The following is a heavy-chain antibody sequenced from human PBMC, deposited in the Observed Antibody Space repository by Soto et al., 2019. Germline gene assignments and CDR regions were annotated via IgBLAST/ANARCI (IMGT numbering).Heavy chain of an antibody. CDR3: ARVGYCSGYSCHYMDV. D-gene: IGHD2-2*01. J-gene: IGHJ6*03. CDR2: ISADNVHT. Sequence: ASVKVSCKASGYTFTSYGFNWVRQAPGQGLEWMGWISADNVHTNYAQKFQGRVTMTTDTFTSTAYLELRSLRSDDTDVYYCARVGYCSGYSCHYMDVWGRGTTVTVSS. CDR1: GYTFTSYG. V-gene: IGHV1-18*01.